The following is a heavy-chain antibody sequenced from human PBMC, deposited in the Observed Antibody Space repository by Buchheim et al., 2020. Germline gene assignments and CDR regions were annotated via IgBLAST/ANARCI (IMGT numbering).Heavy chain of an antibody. CDR3: AKATLRGSYYGLHYFDY. V-gene: IGHV3-23*01. Sequence: EVQLLESGGGLVQPGGSLRLFCAASGFTFSSYAMSWVRQAPGKGLEWVSAISGSGGSPYYADPVKGRFTISRDNSKNTLYLQMNSLRAEDTAVYYCAKATLRGSYYGLHYFDYWGQGTL. CDR2: ISGSGGSP. CDR1: GFTFSSYA. D-gene: IGHD1-26*01. J-gene: IGHJ4*02.